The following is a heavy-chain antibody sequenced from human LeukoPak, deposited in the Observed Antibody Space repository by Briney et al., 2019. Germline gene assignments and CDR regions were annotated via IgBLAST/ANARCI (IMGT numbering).Heavy chain of an antibody. CDR2: INGGGDTS. D-gene: IGHD2-2*01. J-gene: IGHJ5*02. Sequence: GGSLRLSCAASGFTFSSYAMTWIRQAPGKGLEWLSTINGGGDTSYYADSVKGRFAISRDNSKNTLYLQVNGLRADDTAVYYCVRKGDGGGHCSITTCYEYNWFDPWGQGTLVTVSS. CDR3: VRKGDGGGHCSITTCYEYNWFDP. V-gene: IGHV3-23*01. CDR1: GFTFSSYA.